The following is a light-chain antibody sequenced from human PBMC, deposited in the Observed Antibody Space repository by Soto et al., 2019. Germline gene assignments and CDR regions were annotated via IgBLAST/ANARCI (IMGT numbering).Light chain of an antibody. J-gene: IGLJ3*02. CDR2: EVT. Sequence: QPVLTQPASVSGSPGQSITISCTGTSSDVGGYNYVSWYQQHPGKAPKLMIYEVTNRPSGVSNRFSGSKSGNTASLTISGLQPEDEADYYCLSYTSANTRVFGGGTKLTVL. V-gene: IGLV2-14*01. CDR1: SSDVGGYNY. CDR3: LSYTSANTRV.